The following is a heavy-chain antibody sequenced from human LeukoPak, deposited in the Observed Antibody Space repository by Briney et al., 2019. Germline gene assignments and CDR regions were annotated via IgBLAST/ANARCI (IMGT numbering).Heavy chain of an antibody. J-gene: IGHJ4*02. V-gene: IGHV1-18*04. CDR1: GYSFISFY. D-gene: IGHD3-10*01. CDR3: ARDRGGKGSAVFH. CDR2: IRPHTGET. Sequence: ASVKVSCKASGYSFISFYIHWVRQAPGQGLEWMGWIRPHTGETHSAQRFQDRVTMTTDTSTTTAYMELRSLRFDDTAVYYCARDRGGKGSAVFHWGQGSLVTVSS.